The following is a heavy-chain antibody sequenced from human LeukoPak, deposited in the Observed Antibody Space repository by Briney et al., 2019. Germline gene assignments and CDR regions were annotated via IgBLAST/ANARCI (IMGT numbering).Heavy chain of an antibody. CDR3: ARSYIVVVPAVYFDY. V-gene: IGHV1-3*01. CDR2: INGGDGNT. J-gene: IGHJ4*02. CDR1: GYTFSTYA. Sequence: ASVKVSCKTSGYTFSTYAIQWVRQAPGQRLEWMGWINGGDGNTKFSQKFQGRVTITRDTSASSSYMELSSLRPEDTAVYYCARSYIVVVPAVYFDYWGQGTLVTASS. D-gene: IGHD2-2*01.